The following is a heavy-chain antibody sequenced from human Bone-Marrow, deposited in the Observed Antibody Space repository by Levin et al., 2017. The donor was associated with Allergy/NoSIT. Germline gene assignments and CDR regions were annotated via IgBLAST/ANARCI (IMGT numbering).Heavy chain of an antibody. D-gene: IGHD5-24*01. CDR2: IRSSNTNT. CDR3: ARTNSRDGYNYYFDN. CDR1: GFTFSSHT. J-gene: IGHJ4*02. V-gene: IGHV3-21*01. Sequence: GGSLRLSCIASGFTFSSHTMNWFRQAPGKGLEWVSFIRSSNTNTYYADSVRGRFTIYRDNDKNSLYLQMNSLRADDTAVYYCARTNSRDGYNYYFDNWGQGTLVTVSS.